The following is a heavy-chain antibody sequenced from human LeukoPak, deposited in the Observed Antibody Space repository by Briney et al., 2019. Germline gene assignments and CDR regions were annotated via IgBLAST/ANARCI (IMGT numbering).Heavy chain of an antibody. D-gene: IGHD6-19*01. Sequence: GGPLRLSCAASGFTFSSYAMSWVRQAPGKGLEWVSAISGSGGSTYYADSVKGRFTISRDNSKNTLYLQMNSLRAEDTAVYYCAKVYIAVAGTDLIDYWGQGTLVTVSS. CDR1: GFTFSSYA. CDR3: AKVYIAVAGTDLIDY. CDR2: ISGSGGST. V-gene: IGHV3-23*01. J-gene: IGHJ4*02.